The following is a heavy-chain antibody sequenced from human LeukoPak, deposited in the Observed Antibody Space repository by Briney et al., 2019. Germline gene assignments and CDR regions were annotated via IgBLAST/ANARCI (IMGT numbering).Heavy chain of an antibody. CDR1: SYSISSGYY. J-gene: IGHJ4*02. CDR3: ARHWNYLDYFES. Sequence: SETLSLTCAVSSYSISSGYYCDWIRPPPGKGREGIGTIYHSGSTYYNPSLKRRVTISMDTTKNQFSLKLSSVTAADTAVYYCARHWNYLDYFESWGQGTLVTVSS. V-gene: IGHV4-38-2*01. CDR2: IYHSGST. D-gene: IGHD1-7*01.